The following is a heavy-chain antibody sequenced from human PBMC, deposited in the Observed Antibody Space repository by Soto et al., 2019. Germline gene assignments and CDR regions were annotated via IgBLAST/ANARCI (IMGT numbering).Heavy chain of an antibody. CDR1: GGSFSGYY. CDR2: INHSGST. Sequence: SETLSLTCAVYGGSFSGYYWSWIRQPPGKGLEWIGEINHSGSTNYNPSLKSRVTISVDTSKNQFSLKLSSVTAADTAVYYCTIVVVPESNDAFDIWGQGTMVTVSS. J-gene: IGHJ3*02. V-gene: IGHV4-34*01. D-gene: IGHD2-2*01. CDR3: TIVVVPESNDAFDI.